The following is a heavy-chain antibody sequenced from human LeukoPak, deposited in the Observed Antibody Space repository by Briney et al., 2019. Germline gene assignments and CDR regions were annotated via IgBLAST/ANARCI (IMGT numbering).Heavy chain of an antibody. CDR2: ISYDGSNK. D-gene: IGHD1-26*01. V-gene: IGHV3-30-3*01. J-gene: IGHJ4*02. Sequence: GGSLRLSCAASGFTFSSYAMHWVRQAPGKGLEWVAVISYDGSNKYYADSVKGRFTISRDNSKNTLYLQMNSLRAEDTAVYYCARDTRYSGSYHFDYWGQGTLGTVSS. CDR3: ARDTRYSGSYHFDY. CDR1: GFTFSSYA.